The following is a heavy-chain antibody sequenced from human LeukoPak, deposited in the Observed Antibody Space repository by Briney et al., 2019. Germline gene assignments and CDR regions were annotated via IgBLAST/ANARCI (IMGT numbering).Heavy chain of an antibody. CDR2: INSDGSST. J-gene: IGHJ6*03. Sequence: PGGSLRLSCAASGFTFSSYWMHWVRQAPGKGLVWVSRINSDGSSTSYADSVKGRFTISRDNAKNTLYLQMNSLRAEDTAVYYCARGTLGYCSGGSCPTYYYYYYMDVWGKGTTVTASS. D-gene: IGHD2-15*01. CDR3: ARGTLGYCSGGSCPTYYYYYYMDV. CDR1: GFTFSSYW. V-gene: IGHV3-74*01.